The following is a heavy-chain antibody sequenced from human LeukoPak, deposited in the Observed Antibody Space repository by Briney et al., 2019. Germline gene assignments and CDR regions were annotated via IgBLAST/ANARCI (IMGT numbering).Heavy chain of an antibody. D-gene: IGHD2-15*01. Sequence: GGSLRLSCAASGFTFSSYSMKGVGQAPGKGVEGGSSISSSSRYIYYADSVKGRFTISRDNAKNSLYLQMNSLRAEDTAVYYCARYKSRYCSGGSCYGSFDPWGQGTLVTVSS. CDR2: ISSSSRYI. J-gene: IGHJ5*02. CDR1: GFTFSSYS. V-gene: IGHV3-21*01. CDR3: ARYKSRYCSGGSCYGSFDP.